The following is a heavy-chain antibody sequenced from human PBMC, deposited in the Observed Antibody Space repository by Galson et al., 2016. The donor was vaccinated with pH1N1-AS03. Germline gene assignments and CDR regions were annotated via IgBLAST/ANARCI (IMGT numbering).Heavy chain of an antibody. V-gene: IGHV5-10-1*01. CDR1: QYKFSDYW. CDR2: IDPSDSYI. D-gene: IGHD2-15*01. J-gene: IGHJ6*02. Sequence: QSGAEVKKPGESLTVSCETSQYKFSDYWVHWLRQVPGKGLEWLGRIDPSDSYIDYSPSFRGHVSISVDRSISTAYLQWRSLRASDTAVYSCAAAKKGTPPIFFYYTVDVWGQGTTVIVSS. CDR3: AAAKKGTPPIFFYYTVDV.